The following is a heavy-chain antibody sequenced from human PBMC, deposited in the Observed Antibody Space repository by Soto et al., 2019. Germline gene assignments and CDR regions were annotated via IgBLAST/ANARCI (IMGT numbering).Heavy chain of an antibody. CDR1: GGTFSSYA. D-gene: IGHD6-19*01. J-gene: IGHJ6*02. Sequence: QVQLVQSGAEVKKPGSSVKVSCKTSGGTFSSYAISWVRQAPGQGLEWMGGIIPIFGTANYAQKFQGRVTITADESTSTAYMELSSLRSEDTAVYYCARDRDDGAVAGRYGMDVWGQGTTVTVSS. CDR2: IIPIFGTA. V-gene: IGHV1-69*12. CDR3: ARDRDDGAVAGRYGMDV.